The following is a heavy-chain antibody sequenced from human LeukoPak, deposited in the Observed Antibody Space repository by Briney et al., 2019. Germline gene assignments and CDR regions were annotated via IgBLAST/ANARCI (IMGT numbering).Heavy chain of an antibody. CDR3: ANIGAGTGIDWYFDL. V-gene: IGHV3-49*03. CDR2: IRSKAYGGTT. D-gene: IGHD6-13*01. J-gene: IGHJ2*01. CDR1: GFTFGDYA. Sequence: PGGSLRLSCTASGFTFGDYAMSWFRQAPGKGLEWVGFIRSKAYGGTTEYAASVKGRFTISRDDSKSIAYLQMNSLRAEDTAVYYCANIGAGTGIDWYFDLWGRGTLVTVSS.